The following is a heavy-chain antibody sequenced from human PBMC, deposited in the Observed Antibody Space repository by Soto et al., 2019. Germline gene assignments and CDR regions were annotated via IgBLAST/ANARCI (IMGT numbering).Heavy chain of an antibody. CDR3: ARDRDYGSGSSLYGMDV. D-gene: IGHD3-10*01. CDR2: INWNGGRT. J-gene: IGHJ6*02. CDR1: GLTFSSYW. V-gene: IGHV3-20*04. Sequence: PGGSLRLSCAASGLTFSSYWMHWVRQVPGKGLEWVSGINWNGGRTSYGDSVKGRFSISRDNTKNSLYLQMNSLRAEDTALYYCARDRDYGSGSSLYGMDVWGQGTTVTVSS.